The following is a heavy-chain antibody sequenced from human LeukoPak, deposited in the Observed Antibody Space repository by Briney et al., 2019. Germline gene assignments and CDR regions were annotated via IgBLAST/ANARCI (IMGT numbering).Heavy chain of an antibody. D-gene: IGHD1-26*01. CDR3: ARDLKRTVGATTTSDY. V-gene: IGHV1-18*01. J-gene: IGHJ4*02. CDR1: GYTFTSYG. CDR2: ISAHNGDT. Sequence: ASVKVSCKASGYTFTSYGISWGRQAPGQGLEWMGWISAHNGDTNYAQKFQGRVSMTTDTSTSTGYMELRSLTSDDTAVYYCARDLKRTVGATTTSDYWGQGTLVTVSS.